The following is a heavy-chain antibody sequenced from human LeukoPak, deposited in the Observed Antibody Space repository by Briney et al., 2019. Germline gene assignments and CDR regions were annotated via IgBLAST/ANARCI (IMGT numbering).Heavy chain of an antibody. D-gene: IGHD3-10*01. J-gene: IGHJ1*01. Sequence: PSETLSLTCTVSGGSISSSSYYWGWIRQPPGKGLEWIGNIYYSGSTYFNPSLKSRVTISVDTSKNQFSLKLNFVTAADTAVYYCVRVDYYDPGVEYFQHWGQGTLVTVSS. CDR3: VRVDYYDPGVEYFQH. CDR1: GGSISSSSYY. CDR2: IYYSGST. V-gene: IGHV4-39*07.